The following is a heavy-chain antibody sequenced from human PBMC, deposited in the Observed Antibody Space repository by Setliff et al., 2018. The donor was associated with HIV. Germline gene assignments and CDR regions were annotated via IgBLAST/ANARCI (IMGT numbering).Heavy chain of an antibody. CDR3: ARMDSSTWPDYYFYGMDV. V-gene: IGHV4-59*01. Sequence: SETLSLTCTVSGGSISGSVWSWIRQPPGKGLEFVGYIYYMGRTTYNPSLKSRLTISVDKSKRQFSLKVRSVTAADTAVYYCARMDSSTWPDYYFYGMDVWGQGTTVTVSS. CDR1: GGSISGSV. J-gene: IGHJ6*02. D-gene: IGHD2-2*01. CDR2: IYYMGRT.